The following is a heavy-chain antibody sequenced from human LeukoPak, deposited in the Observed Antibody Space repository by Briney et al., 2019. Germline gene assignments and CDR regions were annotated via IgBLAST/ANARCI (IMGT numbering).Heavy chain of an antibody. CDR2: IYYSGST. CDR3: ARDSTASSPLYFDL. J-gene: IGHJ2*01. CDR1: GGSISSYY. V-gene: IGHV4-59*12. Sequence: PSETLSLTFTVSGGSISSYYWSWIRQPPGKGLEWIGYIYYSGSTNYNPSLKSRVTMSLDTSKNHFSLKLSSVTAADTAVYYCARDSTASSPLYFDLWGRGTLVTVSS. D-gene: IGHD2-21*02.